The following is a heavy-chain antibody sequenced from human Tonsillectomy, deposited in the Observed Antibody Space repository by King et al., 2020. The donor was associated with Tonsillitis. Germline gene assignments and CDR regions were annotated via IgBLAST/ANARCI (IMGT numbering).Heavy chain of an antibody. D-gene: IGHD5-18*01. Sequence: QLQESGPGLVKPSETLSLTCTVSGGSISSYYWSWIRQPPGKGLEWIGYIYYSGSTNYNPSLKSRVTISVDTSKNQFSLKLSSVTAADTAVYYCARVSYGDAFDIWGQGTMVTVSS. CDR3: ARVSYGDAFDI. V-gene: IGHV4-59*01. CDR2: IYYSGST. J-gene: IGHJ3*02. CDR1: GGSISSYY.